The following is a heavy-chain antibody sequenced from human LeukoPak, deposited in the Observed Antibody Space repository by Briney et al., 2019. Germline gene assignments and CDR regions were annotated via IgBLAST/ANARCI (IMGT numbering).Heavy chain of an antibody. D-gene: IGHD3-10*01. CDR2: INHSGST. J-gene: IGHJ4*02. CDR1: GGSFSGYY. CDR3: ARQFHPNYGSGSYSVGGNDY. Sequence: PSETLSLTCAVYGGSFSGYYWSWIRQPPGKGLEWIGEINHSGSTNYNPSLRSRVTISVDTSKNQFSLKLSSVTAADTAVYYCARQFHPNYGSGSYSVGGNDYWGQGTLVTVSS. V-gene: IGHV4-34*01.